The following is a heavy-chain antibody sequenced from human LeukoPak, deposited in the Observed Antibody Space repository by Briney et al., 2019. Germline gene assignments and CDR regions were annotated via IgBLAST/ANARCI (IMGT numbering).Heavy chain of an antibody. CDR3: ARDVRGPYDTLTGYYRPLDY. CDR2: ISAYNGNT. D-gene: IGHD3-9*01. J-gene: IGHJ4*02. Sequence: GASVKVSCKASGYTFTSYGISWVRQAPGQGLEWMGWISAYNGNTNYAQKLQGRVTKTTDTSTSTAYMELRSLRSDDTAVYYCARDVRGPYDTLTGYYRPLDYWGQGTLVTVSS. CDR1: GYTFTSYG. V-gene: IGHV1-18*01.